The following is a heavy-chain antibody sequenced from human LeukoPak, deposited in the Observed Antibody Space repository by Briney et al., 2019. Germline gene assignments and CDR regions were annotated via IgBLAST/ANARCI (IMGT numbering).Heavy chain of an antibody. CDR2: HRWNSGRI. V-gene: IGHV3-9*01. CDR3: IKGSRNSGWYGTFDD. CDR1: GFRFDDYA. Sequence: GRCLRLSCAASGFRFDDYAMQWVRQPPGKGLEWASGHRWNSGRIDNTDSVKGRFTISRDNGKNSLYLQMNSLRVEDTAVYYCIKGSRNSGWYGTFDDWVQGTLVSVSS. D-gene: IGHD6-19*01. J-gene: IGHJ4*02.